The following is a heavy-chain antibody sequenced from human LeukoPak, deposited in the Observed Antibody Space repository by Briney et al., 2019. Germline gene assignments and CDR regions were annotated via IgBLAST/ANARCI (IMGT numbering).Heavy chain of an antibody. D-gene: IGHD3-16*01. CDR2: IIPIFGTA. V-gene: IGHV1-69*13. CDR1: GGTFSSYA. CDR3: ARGLIAGATLDY. Sequence: SVKVSCKASGGTFSSYAISWVRQAPGQGLEWMGGIIPIFGTANYAQKFQGRVTITADESTSTAYMELSSLRSEDTAVYYCARGLIAGATLDYWGQGTLVTVSS. J-gene: IGHJ4*02.